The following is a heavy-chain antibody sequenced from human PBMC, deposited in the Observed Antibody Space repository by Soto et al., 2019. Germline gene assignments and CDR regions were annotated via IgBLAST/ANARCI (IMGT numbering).Heavy chain of an antibody. Sequence: QVQLVESGGGVVQPGRSLRLSCAASGFTFSSYAMHWVRQAPGKGLEWVAVISYDGSNKYYADSVKGRFTISRDNSKNTLYLQMTSLRAEDTAVYYCARDPTLEGTGMVRGAIRGWFDPWGQGTLVTVSS. J-gene: IGHJ5*02. CDR3: ARDPTLEGTGMVRGAIRGWFDP. V-gene: IGHV3-30-3*01. CDR2: ISYDGSNK. CDR1: GFTFSSYA. D-gene: IGHD3-10*01.